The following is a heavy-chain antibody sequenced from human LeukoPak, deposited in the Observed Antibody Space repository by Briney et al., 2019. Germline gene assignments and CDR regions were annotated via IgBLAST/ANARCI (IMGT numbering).Heavy chain of an antibody. J-gene: IGHJ4*02. CDR1: GGSISSSSYY. D-gene: IGHD1-26*01. CDR2: IYYSGST. CDR3: ARDGAGATSDY. Sequence: SETLSLTCTVSGGSISSSSYYWGWIRQPPGKGLEWIGSIYYSGSTYYNPSLKSRVTISVDTSKNQFSLKLSSVTAADTAVYYCARDGAGATSDYWGQGTLVTVSS. V-gene: IGHV4-39*07.